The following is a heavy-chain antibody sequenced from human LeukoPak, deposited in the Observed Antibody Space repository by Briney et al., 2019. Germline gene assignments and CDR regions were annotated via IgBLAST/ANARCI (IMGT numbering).Heavy chain of an antibody. Sequence: GGSLRLSCAASGFTFSYYSMNWVRQSPGKGLEWVSSISRSSTYTYYADSLKGRIAISRDNSKNSLYPQMNSLRVEDTAVYYCARGGGDSGYDYDDFWGQGTLVTVSS. D-gene: IGHD5-12*01. CDR1: GFTFSYYS. J-gene: IGHJ4*02. CDR2: ISRSSTYT. CDR3: ARGGGDSGYDYDDF. V-gene: IGHV3-21*01.